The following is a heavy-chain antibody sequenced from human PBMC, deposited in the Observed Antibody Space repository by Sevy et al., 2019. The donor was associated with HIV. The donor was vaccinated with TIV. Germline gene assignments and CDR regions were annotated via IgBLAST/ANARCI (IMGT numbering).Heavy chain of an antibody. CDR1: GFTYS. CDR2: ISDSSATI. Sequence: GGSLRLSCVASGFTYSMNWVRQAPGKGLEWVSYISDSSATIHYADSVKGRFTISRDNAKNSLYLQMNTLRAEDTAMYYCAGENAWGRGYSWGQGTLVTVSS. J-gene: IGHJ4*02. V-gene: IGHV3-48*01. CDR3: AGENAWGRGYS. D-gene: IGHD1-26*01.